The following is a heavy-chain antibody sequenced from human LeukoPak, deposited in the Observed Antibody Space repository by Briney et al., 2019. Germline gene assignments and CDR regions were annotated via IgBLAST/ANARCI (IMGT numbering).Heavy chain of an antibody. CDR3: AKHGPSGNYYEMFDY. Sequence: GGSLRLSCAASGFTFSSYALSWVRQAPGKGLEWISGTSGGGNTYYAESVKGRFTISRDNSKNTVSLQMNNLRAEDTAIYYCAKHGPSGNYYEMFDYWGQGTLVTVSS. J-gene: IGHJ4*02. V-gene: IGHV3-23*01. CDR1: GFTFSSYA. CDR2: TSGGGNT. D-gene: IGHD1-26*01.